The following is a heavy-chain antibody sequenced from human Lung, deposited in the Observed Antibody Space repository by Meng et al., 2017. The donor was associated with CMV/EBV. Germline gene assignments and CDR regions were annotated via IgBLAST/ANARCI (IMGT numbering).Heavy chain of an antibody. CDR2: IYGDDEK. CDR3: ARAAARPSDWFDP. D-gene: IGHD6-6*01. V-gene: IGHV2-5*02. Sequence: QIPLKVLGSTRANPTHTLPLTCTFAGFSLSTSGVGVGWIRQPPGKALDCLAIIYGDDEKRYSPSLESRLTVTKDTSKNQVVLTMTNMVPVDTATYYCARAAARPSDWFDPWGQGTLVTVSS. J-gene: IGHJ5*02. CDR1: GFSLSTSGVG.